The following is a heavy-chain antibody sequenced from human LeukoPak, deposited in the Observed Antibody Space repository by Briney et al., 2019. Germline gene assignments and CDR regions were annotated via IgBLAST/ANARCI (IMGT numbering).Heavy chain of an antibody. CDR2: ISSSSSYI. V-gene: IGHV3-21*01. Sequence: GGSLRLSCAASGFTFSSYSMNWVRQAPGKGLEWVSSISSSSSYIYYADSVKGRFTISRDNAKNSLYLQMNSLRAEDTAVYYCARLNDIVVVVAAASIDYWGQGTLVTVSS. CDR3: ARLNDIVVVVAAASIDY. J-gene: IGHJ4*02. D-gene: IGHD2-15*01. CDR1: GFTFSSYS.